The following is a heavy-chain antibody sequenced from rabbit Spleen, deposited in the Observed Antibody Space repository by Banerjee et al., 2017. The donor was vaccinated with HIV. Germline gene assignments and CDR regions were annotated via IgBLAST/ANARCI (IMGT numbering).Heavy chain of an antibody. V-gene: IGHV1S45*01. Sequence: QEQLEESGGDLVKPGASLTLTCTASGWSFSSGHDLGWVRQALGKGLEWIACIYAGGSGTTYYANWASGRFTISETSRTVDLKMTSLTAADTATYFCWRGWAGNRYSDLWGQGTLVTVS. J-gene: IGHJ4*01. D-gene: IGHD4-2*01. CDR2: IYAGGSGTT. CDR1: GWSFSSGHD. CDR3: WRGWAGNRYSDL.